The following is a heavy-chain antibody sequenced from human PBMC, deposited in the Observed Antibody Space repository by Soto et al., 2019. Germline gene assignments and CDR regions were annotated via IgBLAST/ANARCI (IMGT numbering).Heavy chain of an antibody. D-gene: IGHD5-12*01. CDR3: VRVVAIPGYPDN. Sequence: QVQLVQSGAEVRQPASSVKVSCKTSGGTFSSYAISCVRQAPGQGLEWMGGIVPIVDTSTYAQKFQGRVTITADESTITVYMELSSLRSDDTAVYYCVRVVAIPGYPDNWGQGTLVTVSS. V-gene: IGHV1-69*12. CDR1: GGTFSSYA. J-gene: IGHJ4*02. CDR2: IVPIVDTS.